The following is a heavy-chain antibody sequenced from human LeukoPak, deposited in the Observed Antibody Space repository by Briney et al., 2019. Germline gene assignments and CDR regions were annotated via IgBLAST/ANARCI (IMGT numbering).Heavy chain of an antibody. CDR1: GYTFTGYY. J-gene: IGHJ4*02. CDR2: INPNSGGT. D-gene: IGHD2-2*01. CDR3: ARDPGGYCSSTSCLATGAFDY. Sequence: ASVKVSCKASGYTFTGYYMHWVRQAPGQGLEWMGWINPNSGGTNYAQKFQGRVTMTRDTSISTAYMELSRLRSDDTAVYYCARDPGGYCSSTSCLATGAFDYWGQGTLVTVSS. V-gene: IGHV1-2*02.